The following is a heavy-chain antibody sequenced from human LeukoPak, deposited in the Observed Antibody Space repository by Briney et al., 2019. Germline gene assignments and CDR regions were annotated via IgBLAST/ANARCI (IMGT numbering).Heavy chain of an antibody. CDR2: INHSGST. CDR1: GGSFSGYY. Sequence: SETLSLTCAVYGGSFSGYYWSWIRQPPGKGLEWIGGINHSGSTNYNPSLKSRVTISVDTSKNQFSLKLTSVTAADTAVYYCAREGGPYRPLDYSGQGTLVTVSS. J-gene: IGHJ4*02. V-gene: IGHV4-34*01. CDR3: AREGGPYRPLDY.